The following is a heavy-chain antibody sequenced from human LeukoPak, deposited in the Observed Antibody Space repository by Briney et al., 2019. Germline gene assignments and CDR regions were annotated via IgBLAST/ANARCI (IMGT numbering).Heavy chain of an antibody. Sequence: PSHTLSLTCTVSGGSLSSGGYSWHWIHQHPGKDLEWIGYIYFSGSTYYNPSLKSRVTISADTSKNQFSLRLSSVTAADTAVYYCARDGGYSSSSLFFQFNWFDPWGQGTLVTVSS. D-gene: IGHD6-6*01. CDR3: ARDGGYSSSSLFFQFNWFDP. J-gene: IGHJ5*02. CDR1: GGSLSSGGYS. V-gene: IGHV4-31*03. CDR2: IYFSGST.